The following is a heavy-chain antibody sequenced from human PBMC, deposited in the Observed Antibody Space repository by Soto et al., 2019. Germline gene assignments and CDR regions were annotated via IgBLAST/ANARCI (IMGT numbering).Heavy chain of an antibody. J-gene: IGHJ4*02. CDR1: GGSISSYY. Sequence: PSETLSLTCTVSGGSISSYYWSWIRQPPGKGLEWIGYIYYSGSTNYNPSLKSRVTISVDTSKNQFSLKLSSVTAADTAVYFCSCAGGGYFRGRLARENYFDYWGQGTLVTVSS. D-gene: IGHD3-22*01. V-gene: IGHV4-59*12. CDR3: SCAGGGYFRGRLARENYFDY. CDR2: IYYSGST.